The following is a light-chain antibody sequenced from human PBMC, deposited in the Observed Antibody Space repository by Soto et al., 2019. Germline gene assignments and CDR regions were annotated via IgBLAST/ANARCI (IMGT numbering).Light chain of an antibody. J-gene: IGKJ4*01. CDR1: QGIRND. V-gene: IGKV1-6*01. CDR3: LQDYNYPLT. CDR2: AAS. Sequence: AIQMTQSPSSLSASVGDRVTMACLASQGIRNDLGWYQQKPGKAPKLLIYAASSLQSGVPSRFSGSGSGTDFTLTISSLQPEDFATYYCLQDYNYPLTFGGGTKVDIK.